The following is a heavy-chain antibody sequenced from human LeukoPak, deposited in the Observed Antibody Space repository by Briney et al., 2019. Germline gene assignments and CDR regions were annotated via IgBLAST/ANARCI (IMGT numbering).Heavy chain of an antibody. V-gene: IGHV4-59*08. D-gene: IGHD1-14*01. Sequence: PSETLSLTCSVSGGSVSSYYWSWIRQSPGKGLEWIGYIHNSGGTNYNPSLKSRVTGFVDTSKNQVSLRLSSVTAADTAVYYCARHGTISSESYFDYWGQGALVTVSS. J-gene: IGHJ4*02. CDR3: ARHGTISSESYFDY. CDR2: IHNSGGT. CDR1: GGSVSSYY.